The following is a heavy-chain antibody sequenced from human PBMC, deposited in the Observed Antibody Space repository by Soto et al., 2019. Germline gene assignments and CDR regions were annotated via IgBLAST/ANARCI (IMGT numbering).Heavy chain of an antibody. CDR2: INHSGST. Sequence: SETLSLTNSCYGGMSRAEWWSVIRHPPGKGLEWIGEINHSGSTNYNPSLKSRVTISVDTSKNQFSLKLSSVTAADTAVYYCARASNKRGYSYGPDYWGQGPLVTVS. D-gene: IGHD5-18*01. J-gene: IGHJ4*02. V-gene: IGHV4-34*01. CDR3: ARASNKRGYSYGPDY. CDR1: GGMSRAEW.